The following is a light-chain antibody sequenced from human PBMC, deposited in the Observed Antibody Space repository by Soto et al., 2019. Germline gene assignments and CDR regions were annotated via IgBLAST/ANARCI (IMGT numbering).Light chain of an antibody. CDR3: QHRRNWTPVT. V-gene: IGKV3-11*01. Sequence: EIVLTQSPATLSLSPGERATLSCRASQSINRHLAWYRQKPGQAPMLLIYDSSNRATGIPARFSGSGSGTDFTLSIRRLEPEDFGVYYCQHRRNWTPVTLRGATKVE. CDR1: QSINRH. J-gene: IGKJ4*01. CDR2: DSS.